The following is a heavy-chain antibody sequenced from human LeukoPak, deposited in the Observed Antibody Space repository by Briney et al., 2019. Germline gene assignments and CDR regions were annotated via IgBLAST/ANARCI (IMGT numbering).Heavy chain of an antibody. Sequence: SGGSLRLSCVVSGFSLHSYVMTWVRQAPEKGLEWVSSISDSGDSTYAADSVKGRFTISRDNSKNTLYLHMNSLRVEDTARYFCARRTTSRAFDYWGQGTLVTVSS. D-gene: IGHD1-1*01. CDR3: ARRTTSRAFDY. CDR1: GFSLHSYV. J-gene: IGHJ4*02. V-gene: IGHV3-23*01. CDR2: ISDSGDST.